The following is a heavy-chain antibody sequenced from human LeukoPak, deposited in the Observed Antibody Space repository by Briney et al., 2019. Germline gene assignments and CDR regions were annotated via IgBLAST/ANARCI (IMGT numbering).Heavy chain of an antibody. V-gene: IGHV4-34*01. J-gene: IGHJ4*02. Sequence: PSETLSLTCAVYGGSFSGYYWSWIRQPPGKGLEWIGEINHSGSTNYNPSLKSRVTISVDTSKNQFSLKLSSVTAADTAVYYCARDFQGYAFDYWGQGILVTVSS. CDR3: ARDFQGYAFDY. D-gene: IGHD5-18*01. CDR1: GGSFSGYY. CDR2: INHSGST.